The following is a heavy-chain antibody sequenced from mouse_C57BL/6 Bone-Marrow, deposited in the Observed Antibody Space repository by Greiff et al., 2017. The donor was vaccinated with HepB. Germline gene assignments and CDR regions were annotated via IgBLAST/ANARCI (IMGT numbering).Heavy chain of an antibody. V-gene: IGHV5-17*01. J-gene: IGHJ4*01. CDR3: ARSVVATGDAMDY. CDR2: ISSGSSTI. Sequence: EVKLVESGGGLVKPGGSLKLSCAASGFTFSDYGMHWVRQAPEKGLEWVAYISSGSSTIYYADTVKGRFTISRDNAKNTLFLQMTSLRSEDTAMYYCARSVVATGDAMDYWGQGTSVTVSS. CDR1: GFTFSDYG. D-gene: IGHD1-1*01.